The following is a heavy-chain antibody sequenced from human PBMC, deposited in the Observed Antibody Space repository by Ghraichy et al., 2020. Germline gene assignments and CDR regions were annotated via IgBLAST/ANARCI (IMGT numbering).Heavy chain of an antibody. J-gene: IGHJ2*01. D-gene: IGHD6-13*01. Sequence: GESLNISCAASGFTFSSYVINWVRQAPGEGLEWVSSISSSSSHIYYADSVKGRFTISRDNAKNSLYLQMNSLRVEDTAVYYCARDRSGVAAAGYWWFDLWARGTLVTVSS. CDR3: ARDRSGVAAAGYWWFDL. V-gene: IGHV3-21*01. CDR2: ISSSSSHI. CDR1: GFTFSSYV.